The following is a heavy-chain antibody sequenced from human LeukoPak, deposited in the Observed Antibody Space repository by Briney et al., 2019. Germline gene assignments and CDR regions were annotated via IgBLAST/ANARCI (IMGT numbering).Heavy chain of an antibody. CDR1: GGSFSGYY. D-gene: IGHD1-26*01. Sequence: SETLSLTCAVYGGSFSGYYWSWIRQPPGKGLEWIGEINHSGSTNYNPSLKSRVTISVGTSKNQFSLKLSSVTAADTAVYYCARSLGISSIDYWGQGTLVTVSS. J-gene: IGHJ4*02. CDR2: INHSGST. V-gene: IGHV4-34*01. CDR3: ARSLGISSIDY.